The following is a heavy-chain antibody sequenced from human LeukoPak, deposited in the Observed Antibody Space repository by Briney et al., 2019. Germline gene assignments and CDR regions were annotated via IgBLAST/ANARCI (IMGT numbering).Heavy chain of an antibody. CDR1: GGSISSSSYY. CDR3: ARHRGQWLVHVYLNWFDP. V-gene: IGHV4-39*01. J-gene: IGHJ5*02. D-gene: IGHD6-19*01. Sequence: SETLSLTCTVSGGSISSSSYYWGWIRQPPGKGLEWIGSIYYSGSTYYNPSLKSRVTISVDTSKNQFSLKLSSVTAADTAVYYCARHRGQWLVHVYLNWFDPWGQGTLVTVSS. CDR2: IYYSGST.